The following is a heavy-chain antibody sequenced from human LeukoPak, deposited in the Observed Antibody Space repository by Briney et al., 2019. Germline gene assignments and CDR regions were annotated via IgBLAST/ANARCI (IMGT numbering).Heavy chain of an antibody. CDR1: GFTFSSYE. Sequence: KPGGSLRLSCAASGFTFSSYEMNWVRQAPGKGLEWVSYISSSGSTIYYADSVKGRFTISGDIAKNSLYLQMNSLRAEDTAVYYCAKDREWLLSGGFDYWGQGTLVTVSS. CDR2: ISSSGSTI. D-gene: IGHD3-3*01. V-gene: IGHV3-48*03. J-gene: IGHJ4*02. CDR3: AKDREWLLSGGFDY.